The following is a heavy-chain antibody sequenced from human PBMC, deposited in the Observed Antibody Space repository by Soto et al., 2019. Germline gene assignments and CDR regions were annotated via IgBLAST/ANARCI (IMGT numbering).Heavy chain of an antibody. Sequence: SLRLSCAPSGFTFSSYGMHWARQAPGKGLEWVAVIWYDGSNNVYADSVKGRITISRDNSKNTLYLQMNSLRAEDAAVYYCARDLSGDYGALDTWGQGTIVTVSS. V-gene: IGHV3-33*01. CDR2: IWYDGSNN. J-gene: IGHJ3*02. D-gene: IGHD4-17*01. CDR3: ARDLSGDYGALDT. CDR1: GFTFSSYG.